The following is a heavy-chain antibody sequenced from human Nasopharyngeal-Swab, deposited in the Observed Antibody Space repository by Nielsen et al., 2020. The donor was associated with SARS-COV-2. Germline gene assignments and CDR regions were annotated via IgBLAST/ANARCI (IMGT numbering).Heavy chain of an antibody. D-gene: IGHD2-15*01. V-gene: IGHV3-7*01. CDR3: ARPPGYCSGGSCYS. CDR2: IKEDRSET. Sequence: GESLKISCAASGFSVSTYWMTWVRQAPGRGLEWIANIKEDRSETYYVDSVKGRFTISRDNAKNSLYLQMNSLRAEDTAVYYCARPPGYCSGGSCYSWGQGTLVTVSS. CDR1: GFSVSTYW. J-gene: IGHJ4*02.